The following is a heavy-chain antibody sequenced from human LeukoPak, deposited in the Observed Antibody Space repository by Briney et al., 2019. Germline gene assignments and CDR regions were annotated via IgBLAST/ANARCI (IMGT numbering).Heavy chain of an antibody. D-gene: IGHD2-2*01. CDR1: GFTLSSYA. CDR2: ISYDGSNK. Sequence: KPGGSLRLSCAASGFTLSSYAMHWVRQAPGKGLEWVAVISYDGSNKYYADSVKGRFTISRDNSKNTLYLQMNSLRAEDTAVYYCASSLVPAAMLFFNYWGQGTLVTVSS. J-gene: IGHJ4*02. V-gene: IGHV3-30*04. CDR3: ASSLVPAAMLFFNY.